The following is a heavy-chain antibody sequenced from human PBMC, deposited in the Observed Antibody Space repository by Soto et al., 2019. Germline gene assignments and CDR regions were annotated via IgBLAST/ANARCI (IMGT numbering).Heavy chain of an antibody. V-gene: IGHV3-53*01. CDR1: GFTVSSNY. J-gene: IGHJ6*02. CDR2: IYSGGST. CDR3: ERDVEGYGMDV. Sequence: GGSLRLSCAASGFTVSSNYMSWVRQAPGKGLEWVSVIYSGGSTYYADSVKGRFTISRDNSKNTLYLQMNSLRAEDTAVYYCERDVEGYGMDVWGQGTPVTVSS.